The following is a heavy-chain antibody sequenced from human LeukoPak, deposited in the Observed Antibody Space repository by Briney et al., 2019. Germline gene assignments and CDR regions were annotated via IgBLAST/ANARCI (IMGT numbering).Heavy chain of an antibody. V-gene: IGHV3-21*01. CDR2: ISSSSSYI. Sequence: KSGGSLRLSCAASGFTFSSYWMSWVRQAPGKGLEWVSSISSSSSYIYYADSVKGRFTISRDNAKNSLYLQMNSLRAEDTAVYYCASGPRIATAMTGIGRSDYWGRGTLVTVSS. CDR3: ASGPRIATAMTGIGRSDY. J-gene: IGHJ4*02. D-gene: IGHD6-13*01. CDR1: GFTFSSYW.